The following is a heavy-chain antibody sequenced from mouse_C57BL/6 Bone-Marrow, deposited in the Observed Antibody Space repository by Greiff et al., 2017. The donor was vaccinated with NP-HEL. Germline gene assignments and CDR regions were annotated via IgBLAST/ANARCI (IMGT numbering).Heavy chain of an antibody. CDR2: IYPGDGDT. J-gene: IGHJ2*01. CDR1: GYAFSSSW. CDR3: ALGLDYFDY. Sequence: VQLQQSGPELVKPGASVKISCKASGYAFSSSWMNWVKQRPGKGLEWIGRIYPGDGDTNYNGKFKDKATLTADKSSSTAYMQLSSLTSEDSAVYFCALGLDYFDYWGQGTTLTVSS. D-gene: IGHD4-1*01. V-gene: IGHV1-82*01.